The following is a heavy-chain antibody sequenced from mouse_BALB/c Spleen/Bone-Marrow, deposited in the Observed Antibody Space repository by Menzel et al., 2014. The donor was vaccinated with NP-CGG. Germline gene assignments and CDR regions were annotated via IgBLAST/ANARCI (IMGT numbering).Heavy chain of an antibody. CDR1: GFNIXDPY. CDR2: IDPANGNT. V-gene: IGHV14-3*02. Sequence: VQLQHSGAELVKPGASVKLSCTASGFNIXDPYMHWVKQRPEQGLEWIGRIDPANGNTKYDPKFQGKATITADTSSNTAYLQLSSLTSEDTAVYYCAPYYYGRWFTYWGQGTLVTVSA. CDR3: APYYYGRWFTY. D-gene: IGHD1-1*01. J-gene: IGHJ3*01.